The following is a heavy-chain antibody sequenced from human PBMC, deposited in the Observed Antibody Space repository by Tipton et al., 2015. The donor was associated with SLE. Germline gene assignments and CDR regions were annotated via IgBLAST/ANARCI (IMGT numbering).Heavy chain of an antibody. Sequence: SLRLSCAASGFTFSSYAMSWVRQAPGKGLEWVSAISGSGGRTYYADSVKGRFTISRDNSKNTLYLQMNSLRAEDTAVYYCAKVEDYIAAAGSFDYWGQGTLVTVPS. D-gene: IGHD6-13*01. V-gene: IGHV3-23*01. CDR2: ISGSGGRT. CDR3: AKVEDYIAAAGSFDY. CDR1: GFTFSSYA. J-gene: IGHJ4*02.